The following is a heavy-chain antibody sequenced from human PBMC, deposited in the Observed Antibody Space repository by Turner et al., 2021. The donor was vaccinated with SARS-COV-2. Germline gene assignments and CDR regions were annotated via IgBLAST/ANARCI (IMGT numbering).Heavy chain of an antibody. CDR2: IYYSGST. CDR3: ARDPEEGSFDY. V-gene: IGHV4-59*01. Sequence: QVQPQESGPGLAKPSETLSLTCTVSGGSISSYYWSWIRQPPGKGLEWIGYIYYSGSTNYNPSLKSRVTISVDTSKNQFSLKLSSVTAADTAVYYCARDPEEGSFDYWGQGTLVTVSS. J-gene: IGHJ4*02. CDR1: GGSISSYY.